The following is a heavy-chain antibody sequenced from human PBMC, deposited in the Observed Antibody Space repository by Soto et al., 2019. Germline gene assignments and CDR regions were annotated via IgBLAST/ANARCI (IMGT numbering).Heavy chain of an antibody. Sequence: EVQLVESGGGLVQPGGSRRLSCAASGFTFSSYAMHWVRQAPGKGLEYVSAISSNGGSTYYANSVKGRFTISRDNSKITLYLQMGSLRAEDMAVYYCARGRMATKKGLDYWGQGTLVTVSS. V-gene: IGHV3-64*01. CDR1: GFTFSSYA. J-gene: IGHJ4*02. CDR3: ARGRMATKKGLDY. CDR2: ISSNGGST. D-gene: IGHD5-12*01.